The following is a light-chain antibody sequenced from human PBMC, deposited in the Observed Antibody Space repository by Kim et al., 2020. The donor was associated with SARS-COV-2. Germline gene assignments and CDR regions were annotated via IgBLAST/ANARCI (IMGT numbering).Light chain of an antibody. V-gene: IGLV1-44*01. CDR2: TNN. CDR3: GAWDGTLKGYV. Sequence: RVTTSCSGSTSNIGTNSVNWYQQLPGTAPKLLIYTNNERPSGVPDRFSGSKSGTSASLAISGLQSEDEGDYYCGAWDGTLKGYVFGTGTKVTVL. J-gene: IGLJ1*01. CDR1: TSNIGTNS.